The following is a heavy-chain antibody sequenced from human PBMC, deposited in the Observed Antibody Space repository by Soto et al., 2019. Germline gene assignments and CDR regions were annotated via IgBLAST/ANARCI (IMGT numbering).Heavy chain of an antibody. CDR2: MSGSSSTT. Sequence: GGSLRLSCATSGLTFSNYAMSWVRQAPGGGLEWVSSMSGSSSTTYYADSVKGRFTISRDRSKNTLYLQMSSLRAEDTALYYCAKVEGYDSSGYYYYFDYWGQGTLVTVSS. V-gene: IGHV3-23*01. J-gene: IGHJ4*02. CDR3: AKVEGYDSSGYYYYFDY. D-gene: IGHD3-22*01. CDR1: GLTFSNYA.